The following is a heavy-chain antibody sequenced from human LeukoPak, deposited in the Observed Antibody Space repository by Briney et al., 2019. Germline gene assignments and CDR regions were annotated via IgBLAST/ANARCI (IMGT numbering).Heavy chain of an antibody. V-gene: IGHV1-69*04. CDR1: GGTFSNDA. D-gene: IGHD5-24*01. Sequence: SVKVSCKASGGTFSNDAISWVRQAPGQGLEWMGRVIPTLGIALYAQRFKGRVTITADKSTSTAYMELSSLTFEDTAVYFCASEQVGMATIMPFGYWGQGTLVTVSS. J-gene: IGHJ4*02. CDR2: VIPTLGIA. CDR3: ASEQVGMATIMPFGY.